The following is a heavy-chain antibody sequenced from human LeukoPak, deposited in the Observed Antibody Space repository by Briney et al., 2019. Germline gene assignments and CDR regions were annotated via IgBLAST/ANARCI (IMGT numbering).Heavy chain of an antibody. Sequence: SETLSLTCTVSGASVSSASYWSWIRQPPGKGVEWIAHIYNGVNTNYNPSLKSRVTISVDTSKNQFSLRLDSVTAADTAVYYCARSRAFNSGAFDPWGQGSLVTVSS. J-gene: IGHJ5*02. D-gene: IGHD1-26*01. V-gene: IGHV4-61*01. CDR1: GASVSSASY. CDR2: IYNGVNT. CDR3: ARSRAFNSGAFDP.